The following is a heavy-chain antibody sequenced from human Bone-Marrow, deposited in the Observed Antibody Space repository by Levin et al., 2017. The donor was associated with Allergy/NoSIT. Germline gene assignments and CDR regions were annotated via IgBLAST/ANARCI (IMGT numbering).Heavy chain of an antibody. V-gene: IGHV4-30-4*01. CDR2: IYYTGNN. Sequence: SETLSLTCTVSGGSIRSDDSYWTWIRQPPGKGLEWIGYIYYTGNNYYSPSLRGRVTMSVDTSKNQFSLKLTSVTAADTAGDYCVRARITVVRGVKRGSFGYWGQGTLVTVSS. D-gene: IGHD3-10*01. J-gene: IGHJ4*02. CDR3: VRARITVVRGVKRGSFGY. CDR1: GGSIRSDDSY.